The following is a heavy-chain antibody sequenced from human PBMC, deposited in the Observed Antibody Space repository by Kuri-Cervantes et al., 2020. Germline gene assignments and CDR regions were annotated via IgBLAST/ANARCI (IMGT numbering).Heavy chain of an antibody. Sequence: ASVKVSCKASGYTFTSYAMHWVRQAPGQRLEWMGWINAGNGNTKYSQKFQGRVTITRDTSASTAYMELSSLRSEDTAEYYCARDREQDTAMPLWWIDAFDIWGQGTMVTVSS. CDR1: GYTFTSYA. J-gene: IGHJ3*02. CDR3: ARDREQDTAMPLWWIDAFDI. D-gene: IGHD5-18*01. CDR2: INAGNGNT. V-gene: IGHV1-3*01.